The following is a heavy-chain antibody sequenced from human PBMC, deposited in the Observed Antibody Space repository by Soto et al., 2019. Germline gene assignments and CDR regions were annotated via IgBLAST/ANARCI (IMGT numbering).Heavy chain of an antibody. J-gene: IGHJ4*02. V-gene: IGHV3-66*01. D-gene: IGHD3-16*02. CDR3: ASLVLRLGELSPHDY. Sequence: GGSLRLSCAASGFTVSSNYMSWVRQAPGKGLEWVSVIYSGGSTYYADSVKGRFTISRDNSMNTLYLQMNSLRAEDTAVYYCASLVLRLGELSPHDYWGQGTLVTVSS. CDR2: IYSGGST. CDR1: GFTVSSNY.